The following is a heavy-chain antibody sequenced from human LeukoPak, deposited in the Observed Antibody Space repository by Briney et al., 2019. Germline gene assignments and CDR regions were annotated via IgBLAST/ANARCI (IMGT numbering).Heavy chain of an antibody. D-gene: IGHD2-15*01. Sequence: PSENLSLTCAVYGGSFSGYYWSWIRQPPGKGLEWIGEINHSGSTNYNPSLKSRVTISVDTSKNQFSLKLSSVTAADTAVYYCARGYCSGGSCRYYFDYWGQGTLVTISS. CDR2: INHSGST. CDR1: GGSFSGYY. CDR3: ARGYCSGGSCRYYFDY. V-gene: IGHV4-34*01. J-gene: IGHJ4*02.